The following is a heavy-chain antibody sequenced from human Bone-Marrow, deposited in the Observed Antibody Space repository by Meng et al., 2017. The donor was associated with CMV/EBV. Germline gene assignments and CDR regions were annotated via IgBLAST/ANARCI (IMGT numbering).Heavy chain of an antibody. V-gene: IGHV1-2*02. J-gene: IGHJ6*02. CDR2: INPNSGGT. CDR3: ARASNSGSYPRGWYYYYGMDV. CDR1: GYTFTNYG. Sequence: ASVKVSCKASGYTFTNYGISWVRQAPGQGLEWMGWINPNSGGTNYAQKFQGRVTMTRDTSISTAYMELSRLRSDDTAVYYCARASNSGSYPRGWYYYYGMDVWGQGTTVTVSS. D-gene: IGHD1-26*01.